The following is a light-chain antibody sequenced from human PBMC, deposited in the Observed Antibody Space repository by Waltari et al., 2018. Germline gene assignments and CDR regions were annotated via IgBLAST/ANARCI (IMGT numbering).Light chain of an antibody. CDR2: LVS. V-gene: IGKV2-28*01. Sequence: DIVMTQSPLSLSVTPGEPASISCSSSQSLLHSSGNTFLDWSLQQPWQCPQLLIYLVSNRASGVPERFRGSGSGTDFTLKISRVEAEDVGVYFCMQARQTPWTFGQGTKVEIK. CDR1: QSLLHSSGNTF. J-gene: IGKJ1*01. CDR3: MQARQTPWT.